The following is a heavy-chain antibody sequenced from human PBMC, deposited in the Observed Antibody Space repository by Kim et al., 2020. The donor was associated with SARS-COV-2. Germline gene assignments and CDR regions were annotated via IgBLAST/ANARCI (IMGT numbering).Heavy chain of an antibody. J-gene: IGHJ4*02. CDR3: TTQLFSVAENY. Sequence: GGSLRLSCAASGFSFSSYKMNWVRQAPGNGLEWVSVISSNSASIYYADSVKGRFTISRDNTKNSLYLQMNSLRVEDTAVYYCTTQLFSVAENYWGQGTLLTVSS. CDR2: ISSNSASI. V-gene: IGHV3-21*01. CDR1: GFSFSSYK. D-gene: IGHD6-19*01.